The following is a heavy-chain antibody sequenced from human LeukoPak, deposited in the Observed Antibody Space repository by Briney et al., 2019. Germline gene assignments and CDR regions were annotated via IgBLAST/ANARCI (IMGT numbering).Heavy chain of an antibody. CDR3: ARAGDYYDSSGYSYSFPY. J-gene: IGHJ4*02. CDR1: GYTFTGYY. CDR2: INPNSGGT. Sequence: GASVKVSCKASGYTFTGYYMHWVRQAPGQGLEWMGWINPNSGGTNYAQKFQGRVTMTRDTSISTAYMELSRVRSDDTAVYYCARAGDYYDSSGYSYSFPYWGQGTLVTVSS. D-gene: IGHD3-22*01. V-gene: IGHV1-2*02.